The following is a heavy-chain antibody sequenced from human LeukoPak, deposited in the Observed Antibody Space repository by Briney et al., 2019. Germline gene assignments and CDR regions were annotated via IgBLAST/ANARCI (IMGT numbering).Heavy chain of an antibody. CDR2: ISSNGGST. CDR3: ARGFATAMVTRPFDY. Sequence: QPGGSLRLSCAASGFTFSSYAMHWVRQAPGKGLEYVSAISSNGGSTYYANSVKGRFTISRDNSKNTLYLQMGSLRAEDMAVYYCARGFATAMVTRPFDYWGQGTLVTASS. V-gene: IGHV3-64*01. D-gene: IGHD5-18*01. CDR1: GFTFSSYA. J-gene: IGHJ4*02.